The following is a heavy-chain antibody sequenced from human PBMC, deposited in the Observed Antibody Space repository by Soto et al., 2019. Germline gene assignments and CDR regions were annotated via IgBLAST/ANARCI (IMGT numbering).Heavy chain of an antibody. CDR2: IVPILGIP. CDR1: GGTFSSYT. Sequence: QVQLVQSGAEVKKPGSSVKVSCKASGGTFSSYTITWVRQAPGQGLEWMGRIVPILGIPNYAQKFQGRVTITAEKPTSSPHRELRSLSSEYTALYYCAKIRGIYGVDVWGQGTTVPVSS. CDR3: AKIRGIYGVDV. J-gene: IGHJ6*02. D-gene: IGHD1-1*01. V-gene: IGHV1-69*02.